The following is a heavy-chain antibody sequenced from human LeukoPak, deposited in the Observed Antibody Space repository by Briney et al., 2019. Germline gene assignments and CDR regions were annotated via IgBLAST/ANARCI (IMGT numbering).Heavy chain of an antibody. CDR1: GGSLSNYF. CDR3: ARDLERGVIGGFGP. J-gene: IGHJ5*02. V-gene: IGHV4-59*01. Sequence: SETLSLTCGVSGGSLSNYFWSWIRQPPGKGLEWIGFIYSSGDTKYNPSLKSRVSVTADTSKNQISLTLRSVTAADTAVYYCARDLERGVIGGFGPWGQGTLVTVS. D-gene: IGHD3-10*01. CDR2: IYSSGDT.